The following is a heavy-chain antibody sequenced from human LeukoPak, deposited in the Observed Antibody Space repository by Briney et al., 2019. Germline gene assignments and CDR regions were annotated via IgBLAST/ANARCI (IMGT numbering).Heavy chain of an antibody. CDR2: ISYGSSYI. J-gene: IGHJ4*01. D-gene: IGHD6-19*01. V-gene: IGHV3-21*01. CDR1: GFTFTNYR. Sequence: GGSLRLSCAASGFTFTNYRMNWVRQAPGKGLEWVSSISYGSSYIHYGDSVKGRFTVTRDNAKNSLYLEMNGLRVEDTAVYYCAGSLEQWVADYWGHGTLVTVSS. CDR3: AGSLEQWVADY.